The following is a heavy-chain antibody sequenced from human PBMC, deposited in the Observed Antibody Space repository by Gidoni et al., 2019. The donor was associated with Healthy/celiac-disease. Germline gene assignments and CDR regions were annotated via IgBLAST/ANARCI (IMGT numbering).Heavy chain of an antibody. V-gene: IGHV2-5*01. J-gene: IGHJ4*02. CDR1: GFSLSTSGVG. CDR3: AHQIYDYVWGSYRYTPFDY. D-gene: IGHD3-16*02. CDR2: IYWNDDK. Sequence: QITLKESGPTLVKPTQTLTLTCTFSGFSLSTSGVGVGWIRQPPGKALEWLALIYWNDDKRYSPSLKSRLTITKDTSKNQVVLTMTNMDPVDTATYYCAHQIYDYVWGSYRYTPFDYWGQGTLVTVSS.